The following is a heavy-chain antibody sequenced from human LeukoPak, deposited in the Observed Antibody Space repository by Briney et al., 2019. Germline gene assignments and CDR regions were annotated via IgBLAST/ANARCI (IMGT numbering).Heavy chain of an antibody. Sequence: SETLSLTCTVSGYSISSGYYWGWIRQPPGKGLEWTGSIYHSGSTYYNPSLKSRVTISVDTSKNQFSLKLSSVTAADTAVYYCARARDGYRNYYFDYWGQGTLITVSS. CDR1: GYSISSGYY. D-gene: IGHD5-24*01. J-gene: IGHJ4*02. CDR3: ARARDGYRNYYFDY. CDR2: IYHSGST. V-gene: IGHV4-38-2*02.